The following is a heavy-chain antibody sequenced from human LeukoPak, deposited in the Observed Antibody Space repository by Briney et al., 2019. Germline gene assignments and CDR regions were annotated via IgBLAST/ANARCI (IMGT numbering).Heavy chain of an antibody. D-gene: IGHD5-12*01. Sequence: SETLSLTCTVSGASISTYYWSWIRQPPGKGLEWIGYIYYSGSTNYNPSLKSRVTLSVDTSKNQFSLKLSSVTAADTAVYYCARDHSGYDSHLDYWGQGTLVTVSS. CDR3: ARDHSGYDSHLDY. CDR2: IYYSGST. CDR1: GASISTYY. V-gene: IGHV4-59*12. J-gene: IGHJ4*02.